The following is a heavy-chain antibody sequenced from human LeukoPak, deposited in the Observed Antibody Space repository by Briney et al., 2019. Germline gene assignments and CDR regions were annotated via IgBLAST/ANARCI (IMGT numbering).Heavy chain of an antibody. CDR3: AKDGPGSSGYYFDY. J-gene: IGHJ4*02. CDR1: GFTFSRYA. D-gene: IGHD3-22*01. Sequence: PGGSLRLSCAGSGFTFSRYAISWVRQFPGKGLEWVSGISGSSDSIHYADSVRGRFTISRDNPKKTLYLQMNSLRAEDTAVYYCAKDGPGSSGYYFDYWGQGTLVTVSS. CDR2: ISGSSDSI. V-gene: IGHV3-23*01.